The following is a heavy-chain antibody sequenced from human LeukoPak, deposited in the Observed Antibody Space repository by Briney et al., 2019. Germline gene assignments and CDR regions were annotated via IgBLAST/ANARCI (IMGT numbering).Heavy chain of an antibody. D-gene: IGHD2/OR15-2a*01. CDR3: ARDTPLYADSPDAFDI. CDR2: IGSSGSTV. V-gene: IGHV3-48*03. CDR1: GFILTNYE. Sequence: SGGSLRLSCAASGFILTNYEMDWVRQAPGKGLEWVSYIGSSGSTVYYADSVKGRFTTSRDNAKNSLYLQMNSLRDEDTAVYYCARDTPLYADSPDAFDIWGQGTMVTVSS. J-gene: IGHJ3*02.